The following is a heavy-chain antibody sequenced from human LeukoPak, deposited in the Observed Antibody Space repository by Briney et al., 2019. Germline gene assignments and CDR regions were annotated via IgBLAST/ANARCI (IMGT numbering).Heavy chain of an antibody. CDR2: IYTSGST. J-gene: IGHJ5*02. CDR3: ARDRGWFDP. V-gene: IGHV4-61*02. Sequence: SQTLSLTGTVSGGSISSGSYYWSWIRHPAGKGLEWIGRIYTSGSTNYNPSLKSRVTISVDTSKNQFSLKLSSVTAADTAVYYCARDRGWFDPWGQGTLVTVSS. CDR1: GGSISSGSYY.